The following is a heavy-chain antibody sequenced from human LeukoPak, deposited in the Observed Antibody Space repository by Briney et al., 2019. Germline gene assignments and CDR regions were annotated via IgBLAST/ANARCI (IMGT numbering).Heavy chain of an antibody. J-gene: IGHJ1*01. CDR2: ISSSGSTI. CDR3: ARQPLGPGTYLQY. V-gene: IGHV3-11*04. D-gene: IGHD3-10*01. CDR1: GFTFSDYY. Sequence: PGGSLRLSCAASGFTFSDYYMSWIRQAPGKGLEWVSYISSSGSTIYYADSVKGRFTISRDNAKNILSLHMNSLRAEDTAVYYCARQPLGPGTYLQYWGQGTLVIVSS.